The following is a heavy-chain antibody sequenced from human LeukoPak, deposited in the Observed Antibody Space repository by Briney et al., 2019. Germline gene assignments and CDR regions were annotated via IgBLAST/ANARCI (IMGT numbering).Heavy chain of an antibody. D-gene: IGHD4-17*01. CDR3: ARGTITTVTDS. J-gene: IGHJ4*02. V-gene: IGHV4-59*12. CDR1: GGSISSYY. Sequence: SETLSLTCTVSGGSISSYYWSWVRQPPGKGLEWVGEIYLRGNTNYNPSLESRVSISVDESKTQLSLRLESVTAADTAVYYCARGTITTVTDSWGPGTLVTVSS. CDR2: IYLRGNT.